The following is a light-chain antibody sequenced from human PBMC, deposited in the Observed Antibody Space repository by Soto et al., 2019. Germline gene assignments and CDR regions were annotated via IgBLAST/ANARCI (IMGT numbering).Light chain of an antibody. CDR3: SSHTISSALQV. J-gene: IGLJ1*01. CDR1: SSDVGGYNY. Sequence: QSVLTQPASVSGSPGQSITISCTGTSSDVGGYNYASWYQQHPGKAPKLMIYEVSNRPSGVSNRFSGSKSGNTASLTISGLQAEDEADYYCSSHTISSALQVFGTGTKVTVL. CDR2: EVS. V-gene: IGLV2-14*01.